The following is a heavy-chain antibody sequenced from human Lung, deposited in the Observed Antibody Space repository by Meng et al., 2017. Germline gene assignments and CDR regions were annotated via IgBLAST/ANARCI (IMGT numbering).Heavy chain of an antibody. CDR3: TRQFFDYVWGSYRPNWFNA. D-gene: IGHD3-16*01. J-gene: IGHJ5*02. CDR2: IYSSGST. V-gene: IGHV4-4*07. Sequence: QLPESGPGLVKAPETLSLTCTVSGGSINNYYWSWIRQPAGKGLEWIGRIYSSGSTDYNPSLRSRVTMSVDTSKNQFSLKLTSVTAADTAVYYCTRQFFDYVWGSYRPNWFNAWGQGTLVTVSS. CDR1: GGSINNYY.